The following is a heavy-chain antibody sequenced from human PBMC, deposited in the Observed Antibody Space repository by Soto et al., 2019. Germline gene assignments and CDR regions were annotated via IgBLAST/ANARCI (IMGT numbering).Heavy chain of an antibody. CDR2: IIPIFGTA. CDR1: GGTFSSYA. Sequence: QVQLVQSGAEVKKPGSSVKVSCKASGGTFSSYAISWVRQAPGQGLEWMGGIIPIFGTANYAQKVQGRVTITADESTSQAYXELSSLRSEDTAVYYCAREGHVDYGDYDDYYGMDVWGQGTTVTVSS. D-gene: IGHD4-17*01. J-gene: IGHJ6*02. CDR3: AREGHVDYGDYDDYYGMDV. V-gene: IGHV1-69*12.